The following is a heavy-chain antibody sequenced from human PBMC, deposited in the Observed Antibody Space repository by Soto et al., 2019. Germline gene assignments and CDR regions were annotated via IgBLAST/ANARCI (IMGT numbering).Heavy chain of an antibody. J-gene: IGHJ4*02. Sequence: SETLSLTCTVSGGSIISGDYYWSWIRQPPGKGLEWIGYIYYSGDTSYNPSLKSRVTISIDTSKNQFSLKLSSVTAADTAVYYCMLGSGWKDFDYWGQGTLVTVSS. CDR2: IYYSGDT. CDR3: MLGSGWKDFDY. V-gene: IGHV4-30-4*08. D-gene: IGHD3-22*01. CDR1: GGSIISGDYY.